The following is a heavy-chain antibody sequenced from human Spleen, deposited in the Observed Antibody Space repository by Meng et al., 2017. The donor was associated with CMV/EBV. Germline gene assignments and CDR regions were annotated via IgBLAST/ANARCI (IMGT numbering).Heavy chain of an antibody. J-gene: IGHJ4*02. CDR3: ARGGDYSNYWYYFDY. CDR2: IIPILGMA. D-gene: IGHD4-11*01. CDR1: GGTFSSYN. Sequence: SGGTFSSYNITWVRQAPGQGLEWMGRIIPILGMANYAQKFQGRVTITADKSTSTAYMELSSLRSEDTAVYYCARGGDYSNYWYYFDYWGQGTLVTVSS. V-gene: IGHV1-69*02.